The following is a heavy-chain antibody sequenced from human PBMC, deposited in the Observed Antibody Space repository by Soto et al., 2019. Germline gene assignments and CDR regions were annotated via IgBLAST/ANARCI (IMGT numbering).Heavy chain of an antibody. Sequence: GGSLRLSCAASGFTFSSYSMNWVRQAPGKGLEWVSSISSSSSYIYYADSVKGRFTISRDNAKNSLYLQMNSLRAEDTAVYYCARAPRGSRYDILTGYYTRPDYYYYMDVWGKGTTVTVSS. CDR2: ISSSSSYI. D-gene: IGHD3-9*01. V-gene: IGHV3-21*01. CDR1: GFTFSSYS. J-gene: IGHJ6*03. CDR3: ARAPRGSRYDILTGYYTRPDYYYYMDV.